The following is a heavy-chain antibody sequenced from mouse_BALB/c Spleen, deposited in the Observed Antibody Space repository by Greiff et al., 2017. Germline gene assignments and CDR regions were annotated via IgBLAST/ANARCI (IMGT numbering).Heavy chain of an antibody. Sequence: EVKLEESGGGLVQPGGSRKLSCAASGFTFSSFGMHWVRQAPEKGLEWVAYISSGSSTIYYADTVKGRFTISRDNPKNTLFLQMTSLRSEDTAMYYCARDDYDEDYAMDYWGQGTSVTVSS. D-gene: IGHD2-4*01. V-gene: IGHV5-17*02. CDR3: ARDDYDEDYAMDY. CDR1: GFTFSSFG. J-gene: IGHJ4*01. CDR2: ISSGSSTI.